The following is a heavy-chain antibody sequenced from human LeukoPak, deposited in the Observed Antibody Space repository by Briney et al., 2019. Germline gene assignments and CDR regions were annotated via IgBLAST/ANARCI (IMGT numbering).Heavy chain of an antibody. CDR1: GFTFSSYG. D-gene: IGHD6-13*01. J-gene: IGHJ4*02. Sequence: PGGSLRLSCAASGFTFSSYGMHWVRQAPGKRLEWVAFIRYDGSNKYYADSVKGRFTTSRDNSKNTLYMQMNSLRAEDTAVYYCAKDGPYSSSWYVNDYWGQGTLVTVSS. CDR2: IRYDGSNK. CDR3: AKDGPYSSSWYVNDY. V-gene: IGHV3-30*02.